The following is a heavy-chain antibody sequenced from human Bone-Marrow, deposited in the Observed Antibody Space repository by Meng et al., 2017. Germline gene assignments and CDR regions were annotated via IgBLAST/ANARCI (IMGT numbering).Heavy chain of an antibody. Sequence: QAQLQESGPGTVKPSGTLSLTCAVPGGSISSSNWWSWVRQPPGKGLEWIGEIYHSGSTNYNPSLKSRVTISVDKSKNQFSLKLSSVTAADTAVYYCASFPPPGKQWLVTDYWGQGTLVTVSS. CDR2: IYHSGST. CDR1: GGSISSSNW. CDR3: ASFPPPGKQWLVTDY. V-gene: IGHV4-4*02. D-gene: IGHD6-19*01. J-gene: IGHJ4*02.